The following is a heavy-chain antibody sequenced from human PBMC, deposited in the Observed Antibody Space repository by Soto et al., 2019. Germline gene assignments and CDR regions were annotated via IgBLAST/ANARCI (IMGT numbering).Heavy chain of an antibody. CDR1: GGSFSGYY. V-gene: IGHV4-34*01. CDR3: ARAYSNYIYYYYYGMDV. CDR2: INHSGST. J-gene: IGHJ6*02. Sequence: PSETLSLTCAVYGGSFSGYYWSWIRQPPGKGLEWIGEINHSGSTNYNPSLKSRVTISVDTSKNQFSLKLSSVTAADTAVYYCARAYSNYIYYYYYGMDVWGQGTTVTVSS. D-gene: IGHD4-4*01.